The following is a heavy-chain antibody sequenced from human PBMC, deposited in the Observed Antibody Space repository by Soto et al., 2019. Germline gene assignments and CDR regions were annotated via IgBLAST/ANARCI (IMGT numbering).Heavy chain of an antibody. D-gene: IGHD4-17*01. Sequence: EVQLLESGGGLVQPGGSLRLSCAASGFTFSSYAMSWVRQAPGKGLEWGSAISGSGGSTYYADSVKGRFTISRDNSKNTLYLQMNSLRAEDTAVYYCAKVDHYGDYYFDYWGQGTLVTVSS. V-gene: IGHV3-23*01. CDR2: ISGSGGST. CDR3: AKVDHYGDYYFDY. CDR1: GFTFSSYA. J-gene: IGHJ4*02.